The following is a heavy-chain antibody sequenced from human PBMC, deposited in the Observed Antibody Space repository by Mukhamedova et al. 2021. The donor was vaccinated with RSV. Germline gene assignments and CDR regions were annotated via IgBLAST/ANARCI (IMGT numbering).Heavy chain of an antibody. CDR3: ARDITSSWFPQDY. Sequence: GIINPDGGSTGYAQKFQGRVTMTRDTSTSTVYMELSSLTSDDTAVYYCARDITSSWFPQDYRGQGTLVTVSS. D-gene: IGHD6-13*01. CDR2: INPDGGST. V-gene: IGHV1-46*01. J-gene: IGHJ4*02.